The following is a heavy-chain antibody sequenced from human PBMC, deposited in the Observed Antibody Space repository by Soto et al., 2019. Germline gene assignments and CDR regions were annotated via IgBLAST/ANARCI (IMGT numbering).Heavy chain of an antibody. V-gene: IGHV1-18*01. D-gene: IGHD3-3*01. J-gene: IGHJ5*02. CDR3: ARDISYAFWSGDTDWFDP. CDR1: GYTFTSYG. Sequence: QVHLVQSRAEVRKPGASVRVSCKASGYTFTSYGVSWVRQAPGQGLEWMGWISTYNGNTKYAQKFQDRVIMTTDTSTSTAYMELRSLRSADTAVYYCARDISYAFWSGDTDWFDPWGQGTLVTVSS. CDR2: ISTYNGNT.